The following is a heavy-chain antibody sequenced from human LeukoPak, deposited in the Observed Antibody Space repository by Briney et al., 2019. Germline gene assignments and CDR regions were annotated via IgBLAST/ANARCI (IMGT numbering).Heavy chain of an antibody. Sequence: ASVKVSCKASGYTFTSYYMHWVRQAPGQGLEWMGIINPSGGSTSYAQKFQGRVTMTRDMSTSTVYMELSSLRSEDTAVYYCAKEGPRYSSKSPYFAYYFDYWGQGTLVTVSS. CDR1: GYTFTSYY. V-gene: IGHV1-46*01. CDR2: INPSGGST. J-gene: IGHJ4*02. CDR3: AKEGPRYSSKSPYFAYYFDY. D-gene: IGHD5-18*01.